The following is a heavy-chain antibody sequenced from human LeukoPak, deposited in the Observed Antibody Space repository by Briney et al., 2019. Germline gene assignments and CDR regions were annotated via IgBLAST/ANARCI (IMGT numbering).Heavy chain of an antibody. CDR3: VKSGTWADFDS. CDR2: ISDSGGST. D-gene: IGHD1-26*01. V-gene: IGHV3-23*01. CDR1: GFTFSSYA. J-gene: IGHJ4*02. Sequence: GGSLRLSCSASGFTFSSYAMSWVRQAPGQGLEWVSGISDSGGSTYYADSVKGRFTISRDNSKNTLHLQMSSLRADDTAVYYCVKSGTWADFDSWGQGTLVTVSS.